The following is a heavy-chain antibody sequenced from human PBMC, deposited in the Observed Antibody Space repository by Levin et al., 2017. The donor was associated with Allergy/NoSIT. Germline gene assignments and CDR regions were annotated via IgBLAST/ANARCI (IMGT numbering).Heavy chain of an antibody. CDR3: ARGWATVTLFDY. Sequence: SVKVSCKASGGTFSSYAISWVRQAPGQGLEWMGGIIPIFGTANYAQKFQGRVTITADESTSTAYMELSSLRSEDTAVYYCARGWATVTLFDYWGQGTLVTVSS. CDR1: GGTFSSYA. D-gene: IGHD4-17*01. J-gene: IGHJ4*02. V-gene: IGHV1-69*13. CDR2: IIPIFGTA.